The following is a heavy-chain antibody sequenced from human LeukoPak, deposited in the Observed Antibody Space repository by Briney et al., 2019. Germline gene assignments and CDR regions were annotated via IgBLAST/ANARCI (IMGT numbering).Heavy chain of an antibody. D-gene: IGHD2-2*01. J-gene: IGHJ6*02. V-gene: IGHV3-48*04. CDR3: ARRSSTGGYYYGMDV. Sequence: PGGSLRLSCAASGFTFSSYSMNWVRQAPGKGLEWVSYISSSSSTIYYADSVKGRFTIFRDNAKNSLYLQMNSLRAEDTAVYYCARRSSTGGYYYGMDVWGQGTTVTVSS. CDR1: GFTFSSYS. CDR2: ISSSSSTI.